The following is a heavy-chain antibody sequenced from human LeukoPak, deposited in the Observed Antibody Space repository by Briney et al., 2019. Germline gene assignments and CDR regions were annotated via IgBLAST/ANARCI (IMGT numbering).Heavy chain of an antibody. CDR1: GFTFSSYS. CDR2: ISSSSSYI. V-gene: IGHV3-21*01. Sequence: GGSLRLFCAASGFTFSSYSMNWVRQAPGKGLEWVSSISSSSSYIYYADSVKGRFTISRDNAKNSLYLQMNSLRAEDTAVYYCARDLYYYDSSGPMDVWGKGTTVTVSS. CDR3: ARDLYYYDSSGPMDV. D-gene: IGHD3-22*01. J-gene: IGHJ6*04.